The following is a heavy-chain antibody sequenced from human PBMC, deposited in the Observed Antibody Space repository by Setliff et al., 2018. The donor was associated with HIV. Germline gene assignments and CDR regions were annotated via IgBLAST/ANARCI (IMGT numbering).Heavy chain of an antibody. Sequence: SETLSLTCAVYGGSFSSYNWSWFRQPPGKGLEWIGEINHSGSTNYNPSLKSRVTISVDTSKNQFSLKLSSVTAADTAVYYCARVGKNYYGSGSLGSLDYWGQGALVTVSS. V-gene: IGHV4-34*01. CDR3: ARVGKNYYGSGSLGSLDY. D-gene: IGHD3-10*01. CDR1: GGSFSSYN. CDR2: INHSGST. J-gene: IGHJ4*02.